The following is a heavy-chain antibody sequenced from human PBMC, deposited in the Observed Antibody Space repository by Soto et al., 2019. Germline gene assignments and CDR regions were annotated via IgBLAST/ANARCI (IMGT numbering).Heavy chain of an antibody. J-gene: IGHJ6*02. V-gene: IGHV3-23*01. CDR2: ISGSGGRT. Sequence: PGGALRLSCAASGFTFGNYAMSWVRQAPGKGLEWVSSISGSGGRTSYADSVKGRFTISRDNSKNTLYLQMNSLRAGDTAVYFCAKLVLTGDFYYYYGMDVWGQGTTVTVSS. CDR3: AKLVLTGDFYYYYGMDV. CDR1: GFTFGNYA. D-gene: IGHD7-27*01.